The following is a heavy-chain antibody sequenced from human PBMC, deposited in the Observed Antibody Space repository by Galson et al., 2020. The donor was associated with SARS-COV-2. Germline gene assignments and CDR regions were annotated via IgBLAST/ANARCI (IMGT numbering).Heavy chain of an antibody. V-gene: IGHV4-59*01. CDR3: ARDLTSTLDP. J-gene: IGHJ5*02. Sequence: ASETLSLTCTVSGGSISSYYWSWIRQPPGKGLEWIGYIYYSGSTNYNPSLKSRVTISVDTSKNQFSLKLSSVTAADTAVYYCARDLTSTLDPWGQGTLVTVSS. CDR1: GGSISSYY. CDR2: IYYSGST. D-gene: IGHD7-27*01.